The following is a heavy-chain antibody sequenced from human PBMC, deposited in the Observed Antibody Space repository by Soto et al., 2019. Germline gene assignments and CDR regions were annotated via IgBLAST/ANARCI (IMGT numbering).Heavy chain of an antibody. CDR2: IHAGNGNT. D-gene: IGHD2-2*01. J-gene: IGHJ6*02. CDR1: GCTFTTHS. CDR3: ARAACSSTSCYNYYAYGMDV. V-gene: IGHV1-3*01. Sequence: ASVKVSCKASGCTFTTHSMHCVRQAPGQRLEWMGWIHAGNGNTEHSQKFQGRVTITRDTSASTAYLELGSLRSEDTAVYYCARAACSSTSCYNYYAYGMDVWGQGTAVTVSS.